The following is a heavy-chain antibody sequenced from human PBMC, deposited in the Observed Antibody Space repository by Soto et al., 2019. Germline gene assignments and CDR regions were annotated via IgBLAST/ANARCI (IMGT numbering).Heavy chain of an antibody. Sequence: GESLKISCAASGFTFSDHYMDWVRQAPGKGLEWVGRTRNKANSYTTEYAASVKGRFTISRDDSKNSLYLQMNSLKTEDTAVYYCARGAVPRYNWNDGGDYYYMDVWGKGTTVTVSS. D-gene: IGHD1-1*01. CDR2: TRNKANSYTT. V-gene: IGHV3-72*01. CDR1: GFTFSDHY. J-gene: IGHJ6*03. CDR3: ARGAVPRYNWNDGGDYYYMDV.